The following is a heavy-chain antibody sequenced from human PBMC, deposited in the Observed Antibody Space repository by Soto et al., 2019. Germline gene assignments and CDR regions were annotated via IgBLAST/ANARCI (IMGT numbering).Heavy chain of an antibody. D-gene: IGHD2-15*01. CDR3: LVVAAATREDY. CDR1: GFTFSSYW. CDR2: INSDGIST. Sequence: EVQLVESGGGLVQPGGSLRLSCAASGFTFSSYWMHWVRQAPGTGLVWVSRINSDGISTSYADAVKGLFTISRDNAKNTLDLQMNSLSDEDTAVDYCLVVAAATREDYWGQGTLVTVSS. J-gene: IGHJ4*02. V-gene: IGHV3-74*01.